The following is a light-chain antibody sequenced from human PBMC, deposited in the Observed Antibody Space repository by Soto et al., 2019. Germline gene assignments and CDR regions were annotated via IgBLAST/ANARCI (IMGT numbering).Light chain of an antibody. CDR2: WAS. Sequence: DIVMTQSPDSLAVSLGERATINCKSSQSVLYTSNTNNYIAWYQQKSGQPPKLLIYWASTRESGVPDRFSGGGSGTDFTLTISSLQAEYVAVYSCQQYDSVPITFGQGTRLEIK. CDR1: QSVLYTSNTNNY. J-gene: IGKJ5*01. CDR3: QQYDSVPIT. V-gene: IGKV4-1*01.